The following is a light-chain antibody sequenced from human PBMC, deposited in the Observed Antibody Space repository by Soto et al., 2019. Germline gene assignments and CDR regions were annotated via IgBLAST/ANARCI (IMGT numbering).Light chain of an antibody. CDR3: MQVTHFPRT. Sequence: DVVLTQTPLSSPVNLGQPASISCRSSESLVHSDGNTYLSWHQQRPGQPPRLLIYQISNRFSEVPDKFSGSGAGTDFTLKISRVEPEDVGVYYCMQVTHFPRTFGQGTKVEI. CDR2: QIS. J-gene: IGKJ1*01. V-gene: IGKV2-24*01. CDR1: ESLVHSDGNTY.